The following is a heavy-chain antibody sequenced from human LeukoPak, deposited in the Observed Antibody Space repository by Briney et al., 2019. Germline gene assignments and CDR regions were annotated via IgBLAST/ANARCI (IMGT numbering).Heavy chain of an antibody. D-gene: IGHD1-14*01. CDR2: ISYSGE. CDR3: ARNHFNQNVFDV. V-gene: IGHV3-30*06. J-gene: IGHJ3*01. CDR1: GFTFSSYG. Sequence: GGSLRLSCAASGFTFSSYGMHWVRQAPGKGLEWVTIISYSGESYADSVRGRFAISRDNSKNTVYLQMDSPRADDTAMYYCARNHFNQNVFDVWGQGTMVTVSS.